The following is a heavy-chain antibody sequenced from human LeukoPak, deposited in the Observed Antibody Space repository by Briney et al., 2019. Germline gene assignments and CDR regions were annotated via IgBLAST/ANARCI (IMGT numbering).Heavy chain of an antibody. D-gene: IGHD5-18*01. V-gene: IGHV4-39*07. J-gene: IGHJ3*02. CDR3: ARDLLGTAMVIGAFDI. CDR1: VDSLCTSNYY. Sequence: SETQSLTCTLSVDSLCTSNYYCGWIRQSPGKGWDWYGCVYYSWSSYYNPSLKSRVTISVDTSKNQFSLKLSSVTAADTAVYYCARDLLGTAMVIGAFDIWGQGTMVTVSS. CDR2: VYYSWSS.